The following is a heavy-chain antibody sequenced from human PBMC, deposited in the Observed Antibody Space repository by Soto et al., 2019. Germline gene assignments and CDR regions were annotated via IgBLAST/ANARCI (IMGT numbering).Heavy chain of an antibody. CDR1: GGSIISYY. Sequence: QVQLQESGPGLVKPSETLSLTCTVSGGSIISYYWSWIRQSPENGLEWIGYIHHSGSTLYNPSLNNRATVSLDRSNNQFSLKLTSVTAADTALYYCAREVRSNTGWYWDYWGQGTLVTVSS. CDR2: IHHSGST. J-gene: IGHJ4*02. D-gene: IGHD6-19*01. V-gene: IGHV4-59*01. CDR3: AREVRSNTGWYWDY.